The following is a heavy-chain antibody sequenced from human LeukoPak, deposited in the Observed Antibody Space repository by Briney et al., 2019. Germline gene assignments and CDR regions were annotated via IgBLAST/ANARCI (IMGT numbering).Heavy chain of an antibody. CDR2: IYYSGST. D-gene: IGHD6-6*01. Sequence: PSETLSLTCTVSGGFISSSSYYWGWIRQPPGKGLEWIGSIYYSGSTYYNPSLKSRVTISVDTSKNQFSLKLSSVTAADTAVYYCARQEYSSCDYWGQGTLVTVSS. J-gene: IGHJ4*02. V-gene: IGHV4-39*01. CDR3: ARQEYSSCDY. CDR1: GGFISSSSYY.